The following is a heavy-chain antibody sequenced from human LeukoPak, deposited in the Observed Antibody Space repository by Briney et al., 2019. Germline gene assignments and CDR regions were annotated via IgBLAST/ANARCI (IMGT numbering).Heavy chain of an antibody. J-gene: IGHJ4*02. V-gene: IGHV3-53*01. CDR2: IYSDSST. CDR1: GFSVSSNY. D-gene: IGHD2-15*01. Sequence: GGSLRLSCAASGFSVSSNYMSWVRQGPGKGLEWVSVIYSDSSTYYADSVKGRFTISRDNSKSTVYLQMNSLRAEDTAVYYCARGSHPYCSGGSCYSDWGQGTLVTVSS. CDR3: ARGSHPYCSGGSCYSD.